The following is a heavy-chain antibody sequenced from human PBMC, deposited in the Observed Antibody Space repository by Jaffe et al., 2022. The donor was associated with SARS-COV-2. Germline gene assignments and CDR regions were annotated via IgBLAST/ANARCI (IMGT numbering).Heavy chain of an antibody. CDR3: AREIRGPVAVGDATGY. CDR1: GGAISSSAFY. V-gene: IGHV4-39*02. D-gene: IGHD2-15*01. J-gene: IGHJ4*02. Sequence: QLQLQESGPGLLKPSETLALTCTVSGGAISSSAFYWGWIRQPPGKGLEWIATVFYNGATQYNPSLKSRATISVDTSKNLFSLKLNSVTAGDTAVYYCAREIRGPVAVGDATGYWGQGILVTVSS. CDR2: VFYNGAT.